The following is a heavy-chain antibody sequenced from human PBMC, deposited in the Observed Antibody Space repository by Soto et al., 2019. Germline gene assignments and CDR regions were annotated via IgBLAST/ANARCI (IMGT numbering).Heavy chain of an antibody. Sequence: SETLSLTCAVYGGSFNGYYWSWIRQPPGKGLEWIGEINHSGSTNYNPSLKSRVTISVDTSKNQFSLKLSSVTAADTAVYYCARVPASVAAMLVYYYYGMDVWGQGTTVPVS. CDR2: INHSGST. CDR1: GGSFNGYY. V-gene: IGHV4-34*01. CDR3: ARVPASVAAMLVYYYYGMDV. J-gene: IGHJ6*02. D-gene: IGHD2-2*01.